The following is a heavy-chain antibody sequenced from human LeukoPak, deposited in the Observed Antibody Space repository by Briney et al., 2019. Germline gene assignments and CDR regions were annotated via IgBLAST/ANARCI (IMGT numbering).Heavy chain of an antibody. J-gene: IGHJ4*02. CDR1: GFTFSSYA. Sequence: GGSLRLSCAASGFTFSSYAMSWVRQAPGKGLEWVSAISGSGGSTYYADSVKGRFTISRDNSKNTLYLQTNSLRAEDTAVYYCAKGLWFGELTPVPFDYWGQGTLVAVSS. CDR2: ISGSGGST. V-gene: IGHV3-23*01. CDR3: AKGLWFGELTPVPFDY. D-gene: IGHD3-10*01.